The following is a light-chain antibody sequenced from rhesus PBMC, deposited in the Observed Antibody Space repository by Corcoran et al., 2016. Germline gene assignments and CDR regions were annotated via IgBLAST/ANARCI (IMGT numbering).Light chain of an antibody. J-gene: IGKJ1*01. Sequence: DIQMTQSPSSLSASVGDTVTITCRTSQGISYWLAWYQQTPGKAPNPLIYKASSLRSGVPSRFSGHGSGTDFNLTISGLQSEDFGTYYCQQYSSRPWTFGQGTKVEIK. CDR1: QGISYW. V-gene: IGKV1-22*01. CDR3: QQYSSRPWT. CDR2: KAS.